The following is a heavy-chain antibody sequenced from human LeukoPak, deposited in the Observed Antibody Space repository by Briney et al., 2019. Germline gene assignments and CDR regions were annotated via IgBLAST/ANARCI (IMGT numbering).Heavy chain of an antibody. Sequence: PSETLSLTCTVSGGSISSGSYYWSWIRQPAGKGLEWIGRIYTSGSTNYNPSLKSRVTISVDTSKNQFSLKLSSVTAADTAVYYCARSESYSSGWSFDYWGQGTLVTVSS. J-gene: IGHJ4*02. V-gene: IGHV4-61*02. CDR1: GGSISSGSYY. CDR3: ARSESYSSGWSFDY. CDR2: IYTSGST. D-gene: IGHD6-19*01.